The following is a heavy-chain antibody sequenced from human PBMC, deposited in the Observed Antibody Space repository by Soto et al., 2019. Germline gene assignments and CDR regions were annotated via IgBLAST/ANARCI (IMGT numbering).Heavy chain of an antibody. CDR1: GYSFTSYW. J-gene: IGHJ5*02. CDR3: ASRYCGGGSCYLA. Sequence: GESLKISCKGFGYSFTSYWIGWVRQMPGKGLEWMGIIYPGDSDTKYSPSFRGQVTISADKSISTAYLQWSSLKASDSALYYCASRYCGGGSCYLAWGQGTLVTVSS. D-gene: IGHD2-15*01. CDR2: IYPGDSDT. V-gene: IGHV5-51*01.